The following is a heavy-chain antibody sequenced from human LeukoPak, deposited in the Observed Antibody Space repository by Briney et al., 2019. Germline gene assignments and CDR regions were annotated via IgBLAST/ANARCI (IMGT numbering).Heavy chain of an antibody. J-gene: IGHJ6*02. Sequence: PGGSLRLSCAASGFTFSSYGMSWVRQAPGKGLEWVSYISTSGNTIYYADSVKGRFTISRDNSKNTLYLQMNSLRAEDTAVYYCAREIMITFGGVISYGMDVWGQGTTVTVSS. CDR1: GFTFSSYG. V-gene: IGHV3-48*01. D-gene: IGHD3-16*02. CDR2: ISTSGNTI. CDR3: AREIMITFGGVISYGMDV.